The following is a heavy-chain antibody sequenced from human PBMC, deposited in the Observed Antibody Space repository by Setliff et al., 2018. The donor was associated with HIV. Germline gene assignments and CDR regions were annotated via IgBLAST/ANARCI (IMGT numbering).Heavy chain of an antibody. V-gene: IGHV4-39*07. CDR1: GGSISNTPYY. D-gene: IGHD2-8*01. CDR3: VRCMFSLRSRHIIYYMDV. Sequence: SETLSLTCTVSGGSISNTPYYWAWIRLPPGKGLEWIASIHYSGSTYHNPSLASRVTISVDTSKNQFSPNLRSVTAADTAVYYCVRCMFSLRSRHIIYYMDVWGKGTTVTVSS. J-gene: IGHJ6*03. CDR2: IHYSGST.